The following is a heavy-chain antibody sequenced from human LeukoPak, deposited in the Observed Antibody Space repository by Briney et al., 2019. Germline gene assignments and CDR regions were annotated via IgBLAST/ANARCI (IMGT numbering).Heavy chain of an antibody. CDR1: GYTFTGYY. J-gene: IGHJ6*03. CDR2: INPNSGGT. CDR3: ARAPITMIVVISVPIDD. D-gene: IGHD3-22*01. V-gene: IGHV1-2*02. Sequence: GSSVKVSCKASGYTFTGYYMHWVRQAPGQGLEWMGWINPNSGGTNYAQKFQGRVTMTRDTSISTAYMELSRLRSDDTAVYYCARAPITMIVVISVPIDDCGKGTTVTVSS.